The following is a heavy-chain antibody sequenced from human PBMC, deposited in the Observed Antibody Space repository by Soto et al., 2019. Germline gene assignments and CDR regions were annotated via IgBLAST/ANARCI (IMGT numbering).Heavy chain of an antibody. CDR1: GYTLTELS. Sequence: ASVKVSCKVSGYTLTELSMHWVRQAPGKGLEWMGGFDPEDGETIYAQKSQGRVTMTEDTSTDTAYMELSSLRSEDTAVYYCATTPYSSSWYLGITENWGQGTLVTVSS. CDR2: FDPEDGET. J-gene: IGHJ4*02. CDR3: ATTPYSSSWYLGITEN. D-gene: IGHD6-13*01. V-gene: IGHV1-24*01.